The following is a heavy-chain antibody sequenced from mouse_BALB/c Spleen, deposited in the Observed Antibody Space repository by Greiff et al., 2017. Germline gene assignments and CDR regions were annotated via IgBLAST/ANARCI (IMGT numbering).Heavy chain of an antibody. D-gene: IGHD1-1*01. V-gene: IGHV2-2*02. CDR1: GFSLTSYG. CDR2: IWSGGST. CDR3: ARNSRITTVVATNAMDY. J-gene: IGHJ4*01. Sequence: QVQLKQSGPGLVQPSQSLSITCTVSGFSLTSYGVHWVRQSPGKGLEWLGVIWSGGSTDYNAAFISRLSISKDNSKSQVFLKMNSLQANDTAIYYCARNSRITTVVATNAMDYWGQGTSVTVSS.